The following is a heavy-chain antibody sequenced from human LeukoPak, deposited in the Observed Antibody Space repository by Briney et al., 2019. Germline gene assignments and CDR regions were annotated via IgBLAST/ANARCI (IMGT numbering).Heavy chain of an antibody. V-gene: IGHV5-51*01. CDR3: ARLQVGESGSYGDY. CDR2: IYPGDSDT. J-gene: IGHJ4*02. D-gene: IGHD1-26*01. CDR1: EYSFSNYW. Sequence: GESLKLSCKGSEYSFSNYWLGWVRQMPGKGLEWMGIIYPGDSDTRYSPSFQGQVTISVERSISTAYLQWSSLTASDTAMYYCARLQVGESGSYGDYWGQGTLVTVSS.